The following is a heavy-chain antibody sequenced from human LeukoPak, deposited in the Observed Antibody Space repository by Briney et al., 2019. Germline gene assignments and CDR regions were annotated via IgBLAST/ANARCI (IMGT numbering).Heavy chain of an antibody. CDR2: IYTSGST. CDR3: ARDLTDSSGYYMYYFDY. J-gene: IGHJ4*02. V-gene: IGHV4-4*08. D-gene: IGHD3-22*01. CDR1: GGSISSYY. Sequence: SETLSLTCTVSGGSISSYYWSWIRQPPGKGLEWIGRIYTSGSTNYNPSLKSRVTISVDTSKNQFSLKLSSVTAADTAVYYCARDLTDSSGYYMYYFDYWGQGTLVTVSS.